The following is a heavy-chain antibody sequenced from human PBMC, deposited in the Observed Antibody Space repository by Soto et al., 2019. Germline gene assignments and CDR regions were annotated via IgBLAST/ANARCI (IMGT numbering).Heavy chain of an antibody. Sequence: LVTMSVRCTVAGVSISSYYWSWIRQPPGKGLEWIGYIYYSGSTNYNPSLKSRVTISVDTSKNQFSLKLSSVTAADTAVYYCARVDFSSSSLWFDPWGQGTLVTVSS. CDR1: GVSISSYY. V-gene: IGHV4-59*01. J-gene: IGHJ5*02. CDR2: IYYSGST. D-gene: IGHD6-6*01. CDR3: ARVDFSSSSLWFDP.